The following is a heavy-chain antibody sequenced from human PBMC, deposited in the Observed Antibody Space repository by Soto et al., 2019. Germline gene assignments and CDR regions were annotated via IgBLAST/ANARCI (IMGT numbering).Heavy chain of an antibody. D-gene: IGHD2-21*01. V-gene: IGHV3-73*02. CDR1: GFLFSGAT. Sequence: EVQLVESGGGLVHPGGSLKLSCATSGFLFSGATMQWVRQAAGKGPEWVGRIRTKSNNYATSYAAAVTGRFTISRDDSQNTAYLEMTDLKIGDRAVYYGVPTVIPLSPWGQGTPVTVSS. CDR2: IRTKSNNYAT. J-gene: IGHJ4*02. CDR3: VPTVIPLSP.